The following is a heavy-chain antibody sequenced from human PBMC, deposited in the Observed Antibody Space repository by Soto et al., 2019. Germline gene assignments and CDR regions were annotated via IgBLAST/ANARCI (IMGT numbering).Heavy chain of an antibody. Sequence: QVQLQQWGAGLLKPSETLSLTCAVYGGSLSGYQWTWIRQTPGKGLEWIGEINDSGNINYNPSLKSRVTILLDTPRKQISLKLSSVTAATSAVYYCARGLILWFGELSRRGGYYYYMDVWGKGTTVTVS. J-gene: IGHJ6*03. D-gene: IGHD3-10*01. CDR1: GGSLSGYQ. V-gene: IGHV4-34*01. CDR3: ARGLILWFGELSRRGGYYYYMDV. CDR2: INDSGNI.